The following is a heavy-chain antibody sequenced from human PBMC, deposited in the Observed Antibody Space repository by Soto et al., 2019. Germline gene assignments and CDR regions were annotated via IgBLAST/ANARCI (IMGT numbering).Heavy chain of an antibody. D-gene: IGHD2-15*01. V-gene: IGHV1-46*02. CDR2: INPSGGST. CDR1: GETFDSNY. CDR3: ASARGYCSGGGCYPTFDP. J-gene: IGHJ5*02. Sequence: ASVXVSCKACGETFDSNYMHWVRQATEQGLEWMGIINPSGGSTSYAQKFQGRVTMTRDTSTSTVYMELSSLRSEDTAVYYCASARGYCSGGGCYPTFDPWGQGTLVTVSS.